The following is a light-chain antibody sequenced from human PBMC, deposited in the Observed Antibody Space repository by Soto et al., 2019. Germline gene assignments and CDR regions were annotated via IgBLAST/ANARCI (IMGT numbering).Light chain of an antibody. J-gene: IGKJ1*01. CDR2: KAS. V-gene: IGKV1-5*03. CDR1: QTIDSW. Sequence: DIQMTQSPSTLSASVGDRVTITCRASQTIDSWLAWYQQRPGKPPNLLIYKASTLASGVPSRFSGSGSGTEFTLTINILQPDDFATYYCQQYHIYSGTFGQGTKVDI. CDR3: QQYHIYSGT.